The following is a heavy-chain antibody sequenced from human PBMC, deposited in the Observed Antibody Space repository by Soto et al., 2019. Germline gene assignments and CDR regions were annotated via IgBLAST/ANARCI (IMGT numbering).Heavy chain of an antibody. CDR1: GGTFSSHA. V-gene: IGHV1-69*12. Sequence: QVQLVQSGAEVKKPGSSVKVSCKASGGTFSSHAINWVRQAPGQRLEWMGGIIHRFGAPNYAQKFQGRVTITADESTSTAYMELSSRRSDDTAVYYCAKEEGTTPYYYYYSMDVWGQGTTVTVSS. D-gene: IGHD4-4*01. CDR2: IIHRFGAP. CDR3: AKEEGTTPYYYYYSMDV. J-gene: IGHJ6*02.